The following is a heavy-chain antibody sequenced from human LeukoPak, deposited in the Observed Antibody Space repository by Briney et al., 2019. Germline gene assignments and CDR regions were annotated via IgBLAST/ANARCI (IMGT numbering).Heavy chain of an antibody. CDR3: ARDYSSGYYIDS. V-gene: IGHV3-74*03. CDR1: GFTFNNYW. CDR2: INTDGSTI. Sequence: GGSLRLSCAASGFTFNNYWMYWVRHAPGKGLVWVSRINTDGSTITYADSVKGRFTISRDNAKSTLYLQMDSLRVEDTAVYYCARDYSSGYYIDSWGQGTRVTVS. J-gene: IGHJ4*02. D-gene: IGHD3-22*01.